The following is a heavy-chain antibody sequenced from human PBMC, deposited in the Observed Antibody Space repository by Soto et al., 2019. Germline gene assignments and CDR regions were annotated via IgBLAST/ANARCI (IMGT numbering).Heavy chain of an antibody. J-gene: IGHJ4*02. D-gene: IGHD3-10*01. Sequence: EVQLVESGGGLVQPGRSLRLSCAASGFTFDDYAMHWVRQAPGKGLEWVSGISWNSGSIAYADSVKGRFTISRDNAKNSLYLQMNSLRAEDTALYYCATQVREGTDYWGQGTLVTVSS. CDR2: ISWNSGSI. CDR1: GFTFDDYA. CDR3: ATQVREGTDY. V-gene: IGHV3-9*01.